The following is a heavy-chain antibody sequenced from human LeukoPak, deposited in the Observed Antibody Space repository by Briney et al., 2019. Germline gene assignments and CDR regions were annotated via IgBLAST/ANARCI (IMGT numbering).Heavy chain of an antibody. CDR1: GFTFSSYG. CDR3: AKSLSSDYGDY. Sequence: GGSLRLSCAASGFTFSSYGMHWVRQAPGKGLEWVAFIRSDGSNKYYADSVKGRFTISRDNSKNTLYLQMNSLRAEDMAVYYCAKSLSSDYGDYWGQGTLVTVSS. D-gene: IGHD4-17*01. V-gene: IGHV3-30*02. J-gene: IGHJ4*02. CDR2: IRSDGSNK.